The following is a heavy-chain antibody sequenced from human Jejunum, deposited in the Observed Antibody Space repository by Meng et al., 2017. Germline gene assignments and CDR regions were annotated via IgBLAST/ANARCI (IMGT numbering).Heavy chain of an antibody. CDR3: ARENYYGSGTYYMWDAFDI. V-gene: IGHV3-7*01. D-gene: IGHD3-10*01. Sequence: GESLKISCAASGFTFSSYWMNWVRQAPGKGLEWVANIKQDGSEKYYVDSVKGRFTISRDNAKNSLYLQMNSLRAEDTALYYCARENYYGSGTYYMWDAFDIWGQGTMVTVSS. CDR2: IKQDGSEK. J-gene: IGHJ3*02. CDR1: GFTFSSYW.